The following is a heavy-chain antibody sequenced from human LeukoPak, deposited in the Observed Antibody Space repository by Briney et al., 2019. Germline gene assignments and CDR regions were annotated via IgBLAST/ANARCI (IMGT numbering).Heavy chain of an antibody. CDR1: GYTFTGYY. CDR2: INPNSGGT. D-gene: IGHD2-2*02. J-gene: IGHJ5*02. CDR3: ARDGYCSSTSCYTGWFDP. Sequence: ASVKVSCKASGYTFTGYYMHWVRQAPGQGLEWMGRINPNSGGTNYAQKFQGRVTMTRDTSISTAYMELSRLRSDDTAVYYCARDGYCSSTSCYTGWFDPWGQGTLVTVSS. V-gene: IGHV1-2*06.